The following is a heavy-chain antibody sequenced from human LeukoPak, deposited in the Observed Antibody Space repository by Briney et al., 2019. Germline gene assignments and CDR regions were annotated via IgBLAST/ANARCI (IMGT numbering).Heavy chain of an antibody. CDR2: ISGYNGDT. J-gene: IGHJ6*02. Sequence: ASVKVSCKASGYTFTGYYMHWVRQVPGQGLEWMGWISGYNGDTAFAQKFQGRVTMTKDTSTTTAYMELRSLTSDDTAVYYCARFWVFGADTSPPYHQGMDLWGRGTTVTVSS. V-gene: IGHV1-18*04. CDR3: ARFWVFGADTSPPYHQGMDL. D-gene: IGHD3-3*01. CDR1: GYTFTGYY.